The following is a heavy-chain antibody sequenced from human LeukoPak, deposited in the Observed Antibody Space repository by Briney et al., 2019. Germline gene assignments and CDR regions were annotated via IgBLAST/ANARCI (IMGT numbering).Heavy chain of an antibody. Sequence: PGGSLRLSCAASGFTFSDYYMSWIRQAPGKGLEWVSYISSSGSTIYYADSVKGRFTISRDNDKNPLYLQMNSLRAEDTAVYYCARDPCSGGSCYWFDPWGQGTLVTLSS. CDR1: GFTFSDYY. J-gene: IGHJ5*02. CDR3: ARDPCSGGSCYWFDP. D-gene: IGHD2-15*01. CDR2: ISSSGSTI. V-gene: IGHV3-11*04.